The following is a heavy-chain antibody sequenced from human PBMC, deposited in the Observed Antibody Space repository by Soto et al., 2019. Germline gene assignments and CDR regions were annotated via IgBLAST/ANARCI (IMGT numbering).Heavy chain of an antibody. J-gene: IGHJ5*02. D-gene: IGHD6-19*01. CDR3: ARERAVGIAVALNWFDP. Sequence: EVQLVESGGGLVQPGGSLRLSCAASGFTFSSYSMNWVRQAPGKGLEWVLYISSSSSTIYYADSVKGRFTISRDNAKNSLYLQMNSLRDEDTAVYYCARERAVGIAVALNWFDPWGQGTLVTVSS. CDR2: ISSSSSTI. V-gene: IGHV3-48*02. CDR1: GFTFSSYS.